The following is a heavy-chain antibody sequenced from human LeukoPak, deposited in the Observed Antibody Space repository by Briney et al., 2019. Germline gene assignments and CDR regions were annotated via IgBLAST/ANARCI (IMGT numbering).Heavy chain of an antibody. CDR1: GFTFSSYW. V-gene: IGHV3-74*01. CDR2: INSDGSST. J-gene: IGHJ6*04. D-gene: IGHD3-10*02. CDR3: AELGITMIGGV. Sequence: GGSLRLSCAASGFTFSSYWMHWVRQVPGKGLVWVSRINSDGSSTSHADSAKGRFTISRDNAKNTLYLQMNSLRAEDTAVYYCAELGITMIGGVWGKGTTVTISS.